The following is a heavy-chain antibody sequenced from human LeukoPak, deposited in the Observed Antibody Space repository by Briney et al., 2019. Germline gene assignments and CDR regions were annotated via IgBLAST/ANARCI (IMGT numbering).Heavy chain of an antibody. Sequence: GASVKVSCKASGYTFTSHGISRLRQAPGQGLEWMGWISAYNGNTNYAQRFRGRVTMTTDTSTTTVYMELRSLRSDDTAVYYCTREAVMTIFGVVTRWFDPWGQGTLVTVSS. D-gene: IGHD3-3*01. CDR1: GYTFTSHG. CDR2: ISAYNGNT. J-gene: IGHJ5*02. CDR3: TREAVMTIFGVVTRWFDP. V-gene: IGHV1-18*01.